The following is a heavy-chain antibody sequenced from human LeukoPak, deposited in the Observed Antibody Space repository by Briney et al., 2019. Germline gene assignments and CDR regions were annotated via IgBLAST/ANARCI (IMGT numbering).Heavy chain of an antibody. CDR1: GGSISSYY. CDR3: ARDRYGSGGVDY. J-gene: IGHJ4*02. Sequence: SETLSLTCTVSGGSISSYYWSWIRQPPGKGLEWVGYIYYSGSTNYNPSLKSRVTISVDTSKNQFSLKLSSVTAADTAVYYCARDRYGSGGVDYWGQGTLVTVSS. V-gene: IGHV4-59*12. D-gene: IGHD3-10*01. CDR2: IYYSGST.